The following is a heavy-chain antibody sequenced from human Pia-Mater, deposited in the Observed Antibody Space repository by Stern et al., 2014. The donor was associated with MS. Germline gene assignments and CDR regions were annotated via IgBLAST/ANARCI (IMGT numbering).Heavy chain of an antibody. CDR2: ILPMFNTT. CDR3: ARGSTYYDFWTVYYGHFEY. D-gene: IGHD3-3*01. J-gene: IGHJ4*02. CDR1: GGTFSDSA. V-gene: IGHV1-69*01. Sequence: DQLVESGAEVKKPGSSVRVSCKTSGGTFSDSAINWVRQAPRQGLEWVGGILPMFNTTDCAQQFKGRVTIVADDFTNTVHKLPSSLMSEDTAIYFCARGSTYYDFWTVYYGHFEYWGQGTPVTVSS.